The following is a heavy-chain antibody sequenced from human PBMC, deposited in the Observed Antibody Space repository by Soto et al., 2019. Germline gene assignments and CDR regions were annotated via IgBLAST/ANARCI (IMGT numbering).Heavy chain of an antibody. CDR2: IYHSGST. J-gene: IGHJ4*02. CDR1: GDSVSSGGYS. Sequence: SETLSLTCAVSGDSVSSGGYSVSWIRQPPGKGLEWIGYIYHSGSTYYNPSLKSRVTISVDRSKNQFSLKLSSVTAADTAVYYCARRYGGNFDYWGQGTLVTVSS. V-gene: IGHV4-30-2*01. CDR3: ARRYGGNFDY. D-gene: IGHD1-26*01.